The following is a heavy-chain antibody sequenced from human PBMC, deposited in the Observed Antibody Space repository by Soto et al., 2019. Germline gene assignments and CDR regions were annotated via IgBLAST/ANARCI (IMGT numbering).Heavy chain of an antibody. CDR2: ISDFGRST. CDR3: ARTFDMWDGYSPLDY. D-gene: IGHD3-22*01. Sequence: AGGSLRLSCVGSGYTFNNYAMGWVRQAPGKGVEWVSFISDFGRSTYFADPVKGRFSISRDNSKKTLYLQMDSLRVEDTAVYYCARTFDMWDGYSPLDYWGQGTLVTVSS. J-gene: IGHJ4*02. V-gene: IGHV3-23*01. CDR1: GYTFNNYA.